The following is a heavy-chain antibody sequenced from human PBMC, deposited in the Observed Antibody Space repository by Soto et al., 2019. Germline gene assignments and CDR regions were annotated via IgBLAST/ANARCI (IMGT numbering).Heavy chain of an antibody. CDR2: MNPNSGNT. J-gene: IGHJ5*02. CDR1: GYTFTSYD. D-gene: IGHD3-3*01. V-gene: IGHV1-8*01. Sequence: ASVKVSCKASGYTFTSYDINWVRQATGQGLEWMGWMNPNSGNTGYAQKFQGRVTMTRNTSISTAYMELSSLRSEDTAVYYCARVSLDGITIFGVVPWFDPWGQGTLVTVSS. CDR3: ARVSLDGITIFGVVPWFDP.